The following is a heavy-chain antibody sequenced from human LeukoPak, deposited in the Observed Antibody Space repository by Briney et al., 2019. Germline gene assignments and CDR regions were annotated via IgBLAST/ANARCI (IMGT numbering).Heavy chain of an antibody. Sequence: ASVKVSCKASGYTFTSYDINWVRQATGQGLEWMGWMNPNSGNTGYAQKFQGRVTMTRDTSTSTVYMELSSLRSEDTAVYYCATYVGAILNWFDPWGQGTLVTVSS. J-gene: IGHJ5*02. D-gene: IGHD1-26*01. CDR1: GYTFTSYD. V-gene: IGHV1-8*01. CDR2: MNPNSGNT. CDR3: ATYVGAILNWFDP.